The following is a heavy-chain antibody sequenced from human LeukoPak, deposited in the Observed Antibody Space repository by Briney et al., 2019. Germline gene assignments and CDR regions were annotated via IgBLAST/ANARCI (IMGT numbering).Heavy chain of an antibody. D-gene: IGHD3-16*02. CDR1: GFTLSSYW. Sequence: GGSLRLSCTASGFTLSSYWMIWVRQAPGKGLECVANINQDGSERYYVDSVKGRFTISRENAKNLLYLQMSSLRAEDTAVYYCAKDGVIAGDRWGQGTLVTVSS. CDR3: AKDGVIAGDR. J-gene: IGHJ4*02. CDR2: INQDGSER. V-gene: IGHV3-7*01.